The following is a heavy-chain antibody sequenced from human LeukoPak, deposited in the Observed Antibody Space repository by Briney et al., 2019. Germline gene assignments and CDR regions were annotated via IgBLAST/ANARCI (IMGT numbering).Heavy chain of an antibody. CDR1: GFTFSSYA. Sequence: GGSLRLSCAASGFTFSSYAMSWVRQAPGKGLEWVSTVNSGGNTYYADSMKGRFTISRDNSKNTLFLQMNSLRVEDTGVYYCSKDPPISAAGPRYSDRWGQGTLVTVSS. D-gene: IGHD6-13*01. V-gene: IGHV3-23*01. CDR3: SKDPPISAAGPRYSDR. J-gene: IGHJ4*02. CDR2: VNSGGNT.